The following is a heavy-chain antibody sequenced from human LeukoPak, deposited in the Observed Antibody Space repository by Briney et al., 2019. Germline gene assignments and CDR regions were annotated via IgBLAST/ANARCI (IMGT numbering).Heavy chain of an antibody. CDR2: IYYSGST. D-gene: IGHD1-26*01. CDR1: GGSISSSSYY. CDR3: ARRLKVGAPRAFDI. Sequence: PSETLSLTCTVSGGSISSSSYYWGWIRQPPGKGLEWIGSIYYSGSTNYNPSLKSRVTISVDTSKNQFTLKLSSVTAADTAVYYCARRLKVGAPRAFDIWGQGTMVTVSS. V-gene: IGHV4-39*06. J-gene: IGHJ3*02.